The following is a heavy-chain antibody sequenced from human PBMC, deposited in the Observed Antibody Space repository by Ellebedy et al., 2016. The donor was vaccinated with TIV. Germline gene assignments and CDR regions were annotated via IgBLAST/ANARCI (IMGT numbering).Heavy chain of an antibody. CDR1: GGSISSYY. CDR3: ARQGGGSYYVFPTFDY. V-gene: IGHV4-4*07. D-gene: IGHD1-26*01. CDR2: IYTSGST. Sequence: SETLSLTXTVSGGSISSYYWSWIRQPAGKGLEWIGRIYTSGSTNYNPSLKSRVTMSVDTSKNQFSLKLSSVTAADTAVYYCARQGGGSYYVFPTFDYWGQGTLVTVSS. J-gene: IGHJ4*02.